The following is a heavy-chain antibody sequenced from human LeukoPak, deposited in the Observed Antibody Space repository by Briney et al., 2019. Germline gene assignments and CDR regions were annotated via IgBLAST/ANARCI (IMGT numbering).Heavy chain of an antibody. CDR1: GGTFSSYA. CDR3: ARAPYYYDSSGYYLPNPFDY. V-gene: IGHV1-69*06. D-gene: IGHD3-22*01. Sequence: ASVKVSCKASGGTFSSYAISWVRQAPGQGLEWMGGIIPIFGTANYAQKFQGRVTITADKSTSTAYMELSSLRSEDTAVYYCARAPYYYDSSGYYLPNPFDYWGQGTLVTVSS. J-gene: IGHJ4*02. CDR2: IIPIFGTA.